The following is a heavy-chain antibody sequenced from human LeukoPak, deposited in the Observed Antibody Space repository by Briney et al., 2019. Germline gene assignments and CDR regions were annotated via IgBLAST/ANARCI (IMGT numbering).Heavy chain of an antibody. D-gene: IGHD3-22*01. CDR3: ASHDSSGYYDASDI. J-gene: IGHJ3*02. CDR1: GGSISSGGYY. CDR2: IYYSGST. Sequence: PSQTLSLTCTVSGGSISSGGYYWSWIRQHPGKGLEWIGYIYYSGSTYYNPSLKSRVTISVDTSKNQFSLKLSSVTAADTAVYYCASHDSSGYYDASDIWGQGTMVTVSS. V-gene: IGHV4-31*03.